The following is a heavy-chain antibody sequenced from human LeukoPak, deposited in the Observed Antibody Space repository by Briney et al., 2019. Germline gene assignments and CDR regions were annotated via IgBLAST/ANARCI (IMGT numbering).Heavy chain of an antibody. CDR3: AKGSHFDS. J-gene: IGHJ4*02. CDR1: GFTFNNYA. V-gene: IGHV3-23*01. Sequence: GGSLRLSCAASGFTFNNYAMSWVRQAPGKGLEWASSISASGDTTYYADSVKGRFTISRDNSKNTLHLQMNSLRAEDTAIFYCAKGSHFDSWGQGTLVTVSS. D-gene: IGHD3-10*01. CDR2: ISASGDTT.